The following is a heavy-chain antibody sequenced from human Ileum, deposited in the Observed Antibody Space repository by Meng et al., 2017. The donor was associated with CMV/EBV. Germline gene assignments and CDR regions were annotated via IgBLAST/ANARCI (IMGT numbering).Heavy chain of an antibody. D-gene: IGHD3-10*01. V-gene: IGHV6-1*01. Sequence: QVQLHQSGPGLVNPSQTLSLTCAGASVSISTESWNWIRQSPSRGLEWLGRTWYGSKWYYEYAVSVKSRITIIPDTSQNQISLQLNSVTPDDTAVYYCTYGWPLKYWGQGSLVTVSS. CDR1: ASVSISTES. J-gene: IGHJ4*02. CDR2: TWYGSKWYY. CDR3: TYGWPLKY.